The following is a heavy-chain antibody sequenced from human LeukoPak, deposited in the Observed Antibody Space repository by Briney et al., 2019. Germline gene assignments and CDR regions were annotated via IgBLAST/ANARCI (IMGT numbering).Heavy chain of an antibody. Sequence: PSETLSLTCAVYGGSFSGYYWSWIRQPPGKGLEWIGEINHSGSTSYNPSLMSRVTISVDTSKNQFSLKLSSVTAADTAVYYCARASGWYSPPVVDYWGQGTLVTVSS. J-gene: IGHJ4*02. CDR3: ARASGWYSPPVVDY. CDR2: INHSGST. V-gene: IGHV4-34*01. CDR1: GGSFSGYY. D-gene: IGHD6-19*01.